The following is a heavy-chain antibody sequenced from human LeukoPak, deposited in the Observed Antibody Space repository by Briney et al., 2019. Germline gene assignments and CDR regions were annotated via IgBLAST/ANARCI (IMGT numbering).Heavy chain of an antibody. CDR3: ARGTLFDC. Sequence: GGSLRLSCAASGFTFSGSAMSWVRQAPGEGLEWVSLISYSGANSYYTDSVRGRFTISRDNSKDTLFLQMNSLRAEDTAIYYCARGTLFDCWGQGTLVTVSS. J-gene: IGHJ4*02. CDR1: GFTFSGSA. D-gene: IGHD2-2*01. CDR2: ISYSGANS. V-gene: IGHV3-23*01.